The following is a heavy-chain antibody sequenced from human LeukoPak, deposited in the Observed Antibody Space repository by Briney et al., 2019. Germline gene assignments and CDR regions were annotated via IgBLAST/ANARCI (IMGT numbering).Heavy chain of an antibody. CDR2: IYYSGST. J-gene: IGHJ4*02. D-gene: IGHD5-24*01. V-gene: IGHV4-39*07. CDR1: GGSISSSSYY. Sequence: PSETLSLTCTVSGGSISSSSYYWGWIRQPPGKGLEWIGSIYYSGSTYYNPSLKSRVTISVDTSKNQFSMKLSSVTAADTAVYYCARVPKYDGSYYFDYWGQGTLVTVSS. CDR3: ARVPKYDGSYYFDY.